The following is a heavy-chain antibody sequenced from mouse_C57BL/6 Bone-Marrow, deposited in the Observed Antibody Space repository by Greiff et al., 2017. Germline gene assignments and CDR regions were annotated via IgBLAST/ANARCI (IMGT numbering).Heavy chain of an antibody. CDR2: ISYDGSN. CDR3: AREGVLGQGFDY. CDR1: GYSITSGYY. Sequence: EVQLQQSGPGLVKPSQSLSLTCSVTGYSITSGYYWNWIRQFPGNKLEWMGYISYDGSNNYNPSLKNRISITRDTSKNQFFLKLNSVTTEDTATYYCAREGVLGQGFDYWGQGTTLTVSA. D-gene: IGHD4-1*01. V-gene: IGHV3-6*01. J-gene: IGHJ2*01.